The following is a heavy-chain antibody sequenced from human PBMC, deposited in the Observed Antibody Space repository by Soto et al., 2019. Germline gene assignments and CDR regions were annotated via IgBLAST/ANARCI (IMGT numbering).Heavy chain of an antibody. D-gene: IGHD2-15*01. Sequence: EVQLVESGGGLVQPGGSLRLSCAASGFTFSRYWLHWVSKAPGKGLVWVSRINSDGSSTSYADSVQGRFTISRDNAKNTLYLQMNRRRAEDTAVYYCVRTSLVVASATREDYWGQGTLGTGSS. CDR1: GFTFSRYW. V-gene: IGHV3-74*01. CDR2: INSDGSST. CDR3: VRTSLVVASATREDY. J-gene: IGHJ4*01.